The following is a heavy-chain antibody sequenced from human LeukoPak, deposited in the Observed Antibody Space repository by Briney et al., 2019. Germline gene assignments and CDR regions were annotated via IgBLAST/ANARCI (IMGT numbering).Heavy chain of an antibody. CDR1: GFTFSSYG. D-gene: IGHD3-22*01. J-gene: IGHJ4*02. CDR3: AKDLDSSPTPDFDY. CDR2: IRYDGSNK. V-gene: IGHV3-30*02. Sequence: GGSLRLPCAASGFTFSSYGMHWVRQAPGKGLEWVAFIRYDGSNKYYADSVKGRFTISRDNSKNTLYLQMNSLRAEDTAVYYCAKDLDSSPTPDFDYWGQGTLVTVSS.